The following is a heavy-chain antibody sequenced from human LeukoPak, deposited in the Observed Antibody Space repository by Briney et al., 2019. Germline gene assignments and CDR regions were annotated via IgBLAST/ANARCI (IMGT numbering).Heavy chain of an antibody. D-gene: IGHD3-10*01. CDR1: GGSISSSNW. CDR2: VYHGGST. CDR3: ARGEERGSGTVQFDY. V-gene: IGHV4-4*02. Sequence: SETLSLTCAVSGGSISSSNWWSWVRQPPGKGLEWIGEVYHGGSTNFNPSLKSRVTISVDRSKNQFSLRLSSVTAGDTAVYYCARGEERGSGTVQFDYWGQGTLVTVSS. J-gene: IGHJ4*02.